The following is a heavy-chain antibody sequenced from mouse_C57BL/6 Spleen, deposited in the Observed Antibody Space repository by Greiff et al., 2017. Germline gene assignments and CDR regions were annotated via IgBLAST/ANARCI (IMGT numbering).Heavy chain of an antibody. CDR2: IDPSDSET. Sequence: QVQLQQPGAELVRPGSSVKLSCKASGYTFTSYWMHWVKQRPIQGLEWIGNIDPSDSETHYNQKFKDKATLTVDKSSSTAYMQLSSLTSEASAVYFCARREGGYYDYWGQGTTLTVSS. V-gene: IGHV1-52*01. CDR1: GYTFTSYW. CDR3: ARREGGYYDY. J-gene: IGHJ2*01.